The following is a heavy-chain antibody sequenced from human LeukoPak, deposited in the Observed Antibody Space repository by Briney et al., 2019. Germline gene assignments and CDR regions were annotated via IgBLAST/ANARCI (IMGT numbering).Heavy chain of an antibody. CDR1: GFTFSSYE. D-gene: IGHD3-10*01. CDR2: ISSSGSTI. CDR3: ARDYLSGGGFDY. J-gene: IGHJ4*02. V-gene: IGHV3-48*03. Sequence: GGSLRLSCAASGFTFSSYEMNWVRQAPGKGLEWVSYISSSGSTIYYADSVKGRFTISRDNAKNSLYLQMNSPRAEDTAVYYCARDYLSGGGFDYWGQGTLVTVSS.